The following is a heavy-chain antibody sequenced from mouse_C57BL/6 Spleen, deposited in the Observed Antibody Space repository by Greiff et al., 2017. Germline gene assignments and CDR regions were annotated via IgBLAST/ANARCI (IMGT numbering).Heavy chain of an antibody. Sequence: VQLQQSGAELVRPGTSVKMSCKASGYTFTNYWIGWAKQRPGHGLEWIGDIYPGGGYTNYNEKFKGKATLTADKSSSTAYMQFSSLTSEDSAIYYCARWGVYYGYDGAFAYWGQGTLVTVSA. CDR3: ARWGVYYGYDGAFAY. D-gene: IGHD2-2*01. CDR1: GYTFTNYW. V-gene: IGHV1-63*01. CDR2: IYPGGGYT. J-gene: IGHJ3*01.